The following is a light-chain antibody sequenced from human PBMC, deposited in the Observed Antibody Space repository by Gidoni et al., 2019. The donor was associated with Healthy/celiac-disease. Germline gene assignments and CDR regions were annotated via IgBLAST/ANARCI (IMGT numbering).Light chain of an antibody. Sequence: DIQITQSPSSLYASVGDRVTITCRASQGISNSSAWYQQKPGQVPKLLIYAASTLQSVVPSRFSGSGSGTDFTLTISSLQPEDVATYYCQGGFTFGPGTKVDIK. CDR2: AAS. CDR1: QGISNS. V-gene: IGKV1-27*01. CDR3: QGGFT. J-gene: IGKJ3*01.